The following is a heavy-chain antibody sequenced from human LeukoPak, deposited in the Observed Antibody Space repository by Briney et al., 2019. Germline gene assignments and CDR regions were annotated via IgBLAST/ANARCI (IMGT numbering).Heavy chain of an antibody. CDR3: AKEADYSSSWTDY. Sequence: PGRSLRLSCAASGFTFDDYAMHWVRQAPGKGLEWVSGISWNSGNLAYADSAKGRFTISRDNAKNSLYLQMNSLRAEDTALYYCAKEADYSSSWTDYWGQGTLVTVSS. CDR1: GFTFDDYA. J-gene: IGHJ4*02. D-gene: IGHD6-13*01. CDR2: ISWNSGNL. V-gene: IGHV3-9*01.